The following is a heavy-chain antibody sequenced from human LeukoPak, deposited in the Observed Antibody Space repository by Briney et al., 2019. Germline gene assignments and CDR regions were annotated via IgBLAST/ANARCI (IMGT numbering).Heavy chain of an antibody. CDR1: GYTFTSCG. D-gene: IGHD4-17*01. CDR2: IGAYNGNT. V-gene: IGHV1-18*01. Sequence: ASVKVSCKASGYTFTSCGISWVRQAPGQGLEWMGWIGAYNGNTNYAQKLQGRVTMTTDTSTSTAYMELRSLRSDDTAVYYCAREGASTTVTTLPDYWGQGTLVTVSS. J-gene: IGHJ4*02. CDR3: AREGASTTVTTLPDY.